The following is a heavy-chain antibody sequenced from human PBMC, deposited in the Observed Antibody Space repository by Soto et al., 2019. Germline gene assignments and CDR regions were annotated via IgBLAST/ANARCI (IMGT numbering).Heavy chain of an antibody. CDR3: AKHGRVGPTGVDV. J-gene: IGHJ6*02. V-gene: IGHV3-23*01. CDR2: MTSSGYVP. CDR1: GFTFNNSA. Sequence: EVQLLESGGDLVQPGGSLRLSCAASGFTFNNSAMSWVRHAPGKGLECVSTMTSSGYVPHYADSVKGRFTISRDNSKNTLYLQMNSLRAGDTAVYYCAKHGRVGPTGVDVWGPGAPCSVS.